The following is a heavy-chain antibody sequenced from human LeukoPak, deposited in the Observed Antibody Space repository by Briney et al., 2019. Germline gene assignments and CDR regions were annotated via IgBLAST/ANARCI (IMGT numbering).Heavy chain of an antibody. CDR2: ITTYNGDK. Sequence: ASVKASCKASGHTLSEYGISWVRRAPGQGLEWVGWITTYNGDKKYSQKFQGRVTMTTDTSTSTYYMELRSLRSDDTAVYYCARDCSNGVCFPRDYWGQGTLVTVST. CDR3: ARDCSNGVCFPRDY. CDR1: GHTLSEYG. D-gene: IGHD2-8*01. J-gene: IGHJ4*02. V-gene: IGHV1-18*01.